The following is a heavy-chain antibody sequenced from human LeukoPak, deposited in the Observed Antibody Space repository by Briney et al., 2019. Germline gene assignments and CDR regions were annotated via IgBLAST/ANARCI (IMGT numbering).Heavy chain of an antibody. Sequence: SETPSLTCTVSGGSISSYYWSWIRQPPGKGLEWIGYIYYSGSTNYNPSLKSRVTISVDTSKNQFSLKLSSVSAADTAVYYCARGLGGYFPFDYWGQGTLVTVSS. CDR3: ARGLGGYFPFDY. J-gene: IGHJ4*02. CDR2: IYYSGST. CDR1: GGSISSYY. V-gene: IGHV4-59*01. D-gene: IGHD5-12*01.